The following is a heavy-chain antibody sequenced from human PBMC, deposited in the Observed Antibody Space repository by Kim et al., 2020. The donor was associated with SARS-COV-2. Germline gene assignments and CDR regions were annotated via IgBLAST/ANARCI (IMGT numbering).Heavy chain of an antibody. CDR3: AKDKSVGVLWFGELYGMDV. D-gene: IGHD3-10*01. V-gene: IGHV3-9*01. J-gene: IGHJ6*02. Sequence: KGRFTISRDNAKHSLYLQMNSLRAEDTALYYCAKDKSVGVLWFGELYGMDVWGQGTTVTVSS.